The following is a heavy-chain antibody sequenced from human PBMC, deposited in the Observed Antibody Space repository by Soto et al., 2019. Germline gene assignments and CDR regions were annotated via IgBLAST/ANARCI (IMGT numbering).Heavy chain of an antibody. CDR2: ISFDGTTK. CDR1: GFPFYNYG. Sequence: GGSLRLSCAASGFPFYNYGMNWVRQAPGKGLEWVALISFDGTTKLYADSAKGRFTISRDNSKNTLFLQMNGLRVEDTAVYSCAKDSYYYKNAFARAYFDAWGQGTPVTVSS. J-gene: IGHJ4*02. CDR3: AKDSYYYKNAFARAYFDA. D-gene: IGHD3-10*01. V-gene: IGHV3-30*18.